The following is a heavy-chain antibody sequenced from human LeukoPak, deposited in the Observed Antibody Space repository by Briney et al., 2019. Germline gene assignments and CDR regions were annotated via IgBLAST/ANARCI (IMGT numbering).Heavy chain of an antibody. CDR2: ISAYNGNT. V-gene: IGHV1-18*01. Sequence: ASVKVSCKASGYTFTSYGISWVRQAPGQGLEWMGWISAYNGNTNYAQKLQGRVTMTTDTSTSTAYMELRSLRSDDTAIYFCARGIEMATIMGYWGQGTLVTVSS. CDR1: GYTFTSYG. CDR3: ARGIEMATIMGY. D-gene: IGHD5-24*01. J-gene: IGHJ4*02.